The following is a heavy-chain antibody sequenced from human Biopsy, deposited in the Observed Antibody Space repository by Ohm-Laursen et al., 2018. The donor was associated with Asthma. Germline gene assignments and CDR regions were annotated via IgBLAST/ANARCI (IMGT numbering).Heavy chain of an antibody. D-gene: IGHD3-10*01. CDR1: GGSVSTGSYY. CDR2: IYYTGSD. J-gene: IGHJ6*02. Sequence: SDTLSLTCTVSGGSVSTGSYYWSWIRQPPGKGLEWLGYIYYTGSDNYNPSLKSQVTISVDTSKNQFSLRLNSVTAADTAVYYCARGPNYHGSGRAPIGMDVWGQGTTVTVSS. V-gene: IGHV4-61*01. CDR3: ARGPNYHGSGRAPIGMDV.